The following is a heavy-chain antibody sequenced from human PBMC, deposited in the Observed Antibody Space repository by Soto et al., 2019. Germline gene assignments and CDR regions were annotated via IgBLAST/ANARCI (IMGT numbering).Heavy chain of an antibody. CDR2: ISSDGTNT. J-gene: IGHJ6*03. CDR3: ARAHPYTIFGVATDCMDV. D-gene: IGHD3-3*01. V-gene: IGHV3-74*01. CDR1: GFTFSSYW. Sequence: GGSLRLSCAASGFTFSSYWMHWVRQVPGKGLVWVSRISSDGTNTIYADSVKGRFTISRDNAKNTLYLQMNSLRAEDTAVYYCARAHPYTIFGVATDCMDVWGKGTTVTVSS.